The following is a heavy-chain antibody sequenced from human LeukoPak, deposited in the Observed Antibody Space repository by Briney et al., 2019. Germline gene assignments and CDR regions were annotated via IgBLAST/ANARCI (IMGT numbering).Heavy chain of an antibody. J-gene: IGHJ4*02. V-gene: IGHV3-48*03. D-gene: IGHD4-11*01. CDR2: ISSSGGTK. CDR3: GREATGKPDYTGALDY. CDR1: EFTFSSYE. Sequence: HPGGSLRLSCVASEFTFSSYEMHWVRQAPGKGLEWVAYISSSGGTKYYADSVKGRFTISRDNAKNSLHLQLSSVRAEDTAVYYCGREATGKPDYTGALDYWGQGTLVSVSS.